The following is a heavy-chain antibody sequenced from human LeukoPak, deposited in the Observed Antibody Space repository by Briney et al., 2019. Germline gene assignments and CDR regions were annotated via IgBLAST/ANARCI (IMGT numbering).Heavy chain of an antibody. CDR3: TRRVRGLGSYSDAFDI. V-gene: IGHV3-13*04. Sequence: GGSLRLACAASGFTFSSYDIHWVRQGPGKGLEWVSGIDTAGGTYYAGSVKGRFTISRENAKNSFYLQMNSLRAGDTAVYFCTRRVRGLGSYSDAFDIWGQGTMVTVSS. D-gene: IGHD3-10*01. J-gene: IGHJ3*02. CDR1: GFTFSSYD. CDR2: IDTAGGT.